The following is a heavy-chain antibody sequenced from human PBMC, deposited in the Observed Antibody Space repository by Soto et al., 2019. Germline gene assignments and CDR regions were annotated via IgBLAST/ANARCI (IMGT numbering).Heavy chain of an antibody. CDR2: ISYDGSDE. V-gene: IGHV3-30*18. CDR3: AKHLEYTPSDGMDV. D-gene: IGHD2-2*02. J-gene: IGHJ6*02. Sequence: GGSLRLSCAASGFTFRSFGMHWVRQAPGKGLEWVALISYDGSDEYYADSVKGRFTVSRDNSKNTLYLQMNSLQVEDTAIYHRAKHLEYTPSDGMDVWGQGTTVTVSS. CDR1: GFTFRSFG.